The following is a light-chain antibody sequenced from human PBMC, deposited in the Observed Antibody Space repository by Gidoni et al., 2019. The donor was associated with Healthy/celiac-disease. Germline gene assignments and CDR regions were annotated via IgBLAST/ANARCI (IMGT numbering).Light chain of an antibody. V-gene: IGKV1-33*01. J-gene: IGKJ2*01. CDR1: QDISNY. CDR2: DAS. CDR3: QQYDHLPPEYT. Sequence: DIQMTQSPSSLAASVGDRVTIPCQASQDISNYLNWDQQKPGKAPKLLIYDASNLETGVPSRFSGSGSVTDFTFTISSLQPEDIATYFCQQYDHLPPEYTFGQGTKLEIK.